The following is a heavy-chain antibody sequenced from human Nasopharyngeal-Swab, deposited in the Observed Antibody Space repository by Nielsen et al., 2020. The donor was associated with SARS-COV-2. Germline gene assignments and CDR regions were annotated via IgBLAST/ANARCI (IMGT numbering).Heavy chain of an antibody. CDR2: INPSGGST. CDR1: GYTLTNYY. CDR3: ARSIIGLRDYGDYSVEFRTISHFDY. Sequence: ASVKVSCKASGYTLTNYYMHWVRQAPGQGLEWMGIINPSGGSTNYAQGFQGRVTMTRDTSTNSVYMELGSLRSEDTAMYYCARSIIGLRDYGDYSVEFRTISHFDYWGQGTLVTVSS. D-gene: IGHD4-17*01. J-gene: IGHJ4*02. V-gene: IGHV1-46*01.